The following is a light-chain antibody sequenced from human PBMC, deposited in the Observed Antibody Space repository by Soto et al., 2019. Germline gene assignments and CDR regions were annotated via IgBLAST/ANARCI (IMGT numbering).Light chain of an antibody. CDR3: AAWDDSLSGVL. CDR2: RNN. CDR1: SSNIGSNY. J-gene: IGLJ2*01. V-gene: IGLV1-47*01. Sequence: QSVLTQPPSASGTPGQRVTISCSGSSSNIGSNYVYWYQQLPGTAPKLLIYRNNERPSGVPDRFSGSKSGTSASLAISGLRSEDEGDYFCAAWDDSLSGVLFGGGTKLTVL.